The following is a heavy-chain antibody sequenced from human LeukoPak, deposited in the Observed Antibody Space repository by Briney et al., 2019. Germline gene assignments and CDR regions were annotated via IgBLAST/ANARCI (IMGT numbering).Heavy chain of an antibody. V-gene: IGHV4-34*01. Sequence: NPSETLSLTCAVYGGSFSDYSWNWIRQPPGKGLEWIGEIDHSGGSNYNPSLKSRVTMSLDTSKNQFSLRLSSMTAADTAVYYCARGPMRGWFDPWGQGTLVTVSS. CDR2: IDHSGGS. D-gene: IGHD3-10*01. CDR1: GGSFSDYS. CDR3: ARGPMRGWFDP. J-gene: IGHJ5*02.